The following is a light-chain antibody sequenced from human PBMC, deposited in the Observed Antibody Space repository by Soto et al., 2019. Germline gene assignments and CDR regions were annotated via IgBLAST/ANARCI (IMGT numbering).Light chain of an antibody. CDR3: QQSNSFPRT. CDR1: QGISNW. CDR2: GAS. V-gene: IGKV1-12*01. J-gene: IGKJ4*01. Sequence: DIQVTQSPSSGSASVGDRVTITCRTSQGISNWLAWYQQKPGKAPKLLIHGASSLQSGVPSRFSGRGSGTDFTLTISSLQPEDFAIYYCQQSNSFPRTFGGGTKVDIK.